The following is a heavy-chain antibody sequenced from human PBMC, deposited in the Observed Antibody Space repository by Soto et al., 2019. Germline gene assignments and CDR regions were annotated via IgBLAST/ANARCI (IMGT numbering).Heavy chain of an antibody. J-gene: IGHJ6*03. Sequence: GGSLRLSCAASGFTFSSYAMSWVRQAPGKGLEWVSVISGSGHSTYYADSVRGRFTISRDNSKNTLYLQMNSLRAEDTAVYYCAMKSTIFGVVTYTYYYYYVDVWGKGTTVTVSS. V-gene: IGHV3-23*01. CDR1: GFTFSSYA. CDR3: AMKSTIFGVVTYTYYYYYVDV. CDR2: ISGSGHST. D-gene: IGHD3-3*01.